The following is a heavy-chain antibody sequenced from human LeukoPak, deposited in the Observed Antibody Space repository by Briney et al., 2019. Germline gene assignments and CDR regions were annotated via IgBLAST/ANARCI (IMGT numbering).Heavy chain of an antibody. J-gene: IGHJ6*03. Sequence: ASVKVSCKASGYTFTSYDINWVRQATGQGLEWMGWMSPNSGNTGYAQKFQGRVTMTRNTSISTAYMELSSLRSEDTAVYYCARGPHSGYDYGYYYYYMDVWGKGTTVTVSS. CDR2: MSPNSGNT. V-gene: IGHV1-8*01. D-gene: IGHD5-12*01. CDR1: GYTFTSYD. CDR3: ARGPHSGYDYGYYYYYMDV.